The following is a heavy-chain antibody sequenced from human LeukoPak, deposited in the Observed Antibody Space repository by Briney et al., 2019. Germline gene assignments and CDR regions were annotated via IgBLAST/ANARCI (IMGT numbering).Heavy chain of an antibody. D-gene: IGHD3-22*01. Sequence: PGGSLRLSCAASGFTFSSYCMSWVRQAPGKGLEWVANIKQDGSEKYYADSVKGRFTISRDNAKNSLYLQMNSLRAEDTAVYYCARGIRNYYASSGYYFEDSFDIWGQGTMVTVSS. V-gene: IGHV3-7*01. CDR3: ARGIRNYYASSGYYFEDSFDI. CDR1: GFTFSSYC. CDR2: IKQDGSEK. J-gene: IGHJ3*02.